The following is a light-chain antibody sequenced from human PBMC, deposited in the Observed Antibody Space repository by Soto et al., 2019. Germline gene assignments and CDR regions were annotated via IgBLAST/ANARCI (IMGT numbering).Light chain of an antibody. CDR3: QQTYNTPWT. J-gene: IGKJ1*01. CDR2: ATS. Sequence: DIQMTQSPYSLSASVGDRVTITFRASQTIRYYLNWYQQKPGKAPNLLIYATSSLQSGVPSRFSGSGSGTDFTLTIRSLQPEDFATYYCQQTYNTPWTFGQGTKV. CDR1: QTIRYY. V-gene: IGKV1-39*01.